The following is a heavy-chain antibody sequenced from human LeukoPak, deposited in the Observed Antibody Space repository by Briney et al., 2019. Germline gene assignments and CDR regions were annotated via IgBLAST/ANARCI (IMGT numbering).Heavy chain of an antibody. Sequence: ASVKVSCKASGYMFTNYAMHWVRQAPGQRLEWMGWINAGNGNTKYSQKFQGRVTITRDTSATTAYMELSSLRSEDTAVYYCARGLLWFGELSPPGYWGQGTLDTVSS. CDR3: ARGLLWFGELSPPGY. J-gene: IGHJ4*02. V-gene: IGHV1-3*01. CDR2: INAGNGNT. D-gene: IGHD3-10*01. CDR1: GYMFTNYA.